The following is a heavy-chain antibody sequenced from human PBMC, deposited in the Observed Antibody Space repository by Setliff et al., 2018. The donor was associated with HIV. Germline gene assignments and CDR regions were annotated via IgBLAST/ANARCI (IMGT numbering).Heavy chain of an antibody. V-gene: IGHV1-2*06. CDR2: INSKFGDT. CDR3: ARVLHCGGDCYTDAFDI. CDR1: GYTFTDYY. Sequence: ASVKVSCKTSGYTFTDYYIHWVRQAPGQRLEWIGQINSKFGDTRYAEKFQDRVTMTRDTSISTAYMELSRLRSDDTAVYYCARVLHCGGDCYTDAFDIWGQGTMVTVSS. D-gene: IGHD2-21*01. J-gene: IGHJ3*02.